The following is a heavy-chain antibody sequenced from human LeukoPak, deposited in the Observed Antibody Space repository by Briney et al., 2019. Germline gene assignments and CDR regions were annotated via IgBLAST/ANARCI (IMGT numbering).Heavy chain of an antibody. CDR1: GFTFSSYS. Sequence: GGSLRLSCAASGFTFSSYSMNWVRQAPGKGLEWVSSISSSSSYIYYADSVKGRFTISRDNAENMLYLQMNTLGAEDTAVYYCARDIVSGSGSLDYWGQGTLVTVSS. D-gene: IGHD3-10*01. CDR2: ISSSSSYI. V-gene: IGHV3-21*06. J-gene: IGHJ4*02. CDR3: ARDIVSGSGSLDY.